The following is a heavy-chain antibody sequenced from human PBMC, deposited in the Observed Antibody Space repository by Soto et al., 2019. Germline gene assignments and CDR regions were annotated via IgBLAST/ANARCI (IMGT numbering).Heavy chain of an antibody. D-gene: IGHD3-22*01. V-gene: IGHV3-21*01. J-gene: IGHJ4*02. CDR1: GFTFSGSS. CDR3: ARHRWYYDSSGYYFFDY. CDR2: ISTSGSRI. Sequence: GGSLRLSCAASGFTFSGSSMNWVRQAPGQGLEWVSSISTSGSRIYYADSVKGRFTISRDNAKNSLYLQMNSLRAEDTAVYYCARHRWYYDSSGYYFFDYWGQGTLVTVSS.